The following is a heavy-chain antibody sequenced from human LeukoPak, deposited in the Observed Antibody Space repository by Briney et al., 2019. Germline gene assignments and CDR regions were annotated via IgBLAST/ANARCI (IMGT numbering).Heavy chain of an antibody. Sequence: SWVRQHPGKGLEWIGYIYFRGSTYYNPSLKSRVTISVDTSKNQFSLKLTSVTAADTAVYYCARDSSYITSSGYYYYGMDVWGQGTTVTVSS. CDR2: IYFRGST. CDR3: ARDSSYITSSGYYYYGMDV. D-gene: IGHD6-6*01. V-gene: IGHV4-31*02. J-gene: IGHJ6*02.